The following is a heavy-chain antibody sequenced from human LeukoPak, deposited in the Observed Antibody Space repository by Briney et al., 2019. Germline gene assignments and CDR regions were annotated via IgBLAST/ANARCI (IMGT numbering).Heavy chain of an antibody. D-gene: IGHD3-3*01. J-gene: IGHJ4*02. V-gene: IGHV3-23*01. CDR2: ISGSGGST. CDR1: GFTFSSYA. Sequence: GGSLRLSCAASGFTFSSYAMSWVRQAPGKGLEWVSAISGSGGSTYYADSVKGRFTISRDNSKNTLYLQMNSLRAEDTVVYYCAKDPGSITIFGVAYFDYWGQGTLVTVSS. CDR3: AKDPGSITIFGVAYFDY.